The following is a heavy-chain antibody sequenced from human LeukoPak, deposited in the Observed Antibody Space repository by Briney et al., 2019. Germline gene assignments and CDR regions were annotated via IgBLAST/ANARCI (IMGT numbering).Heavy chain of an antibody. Sequence: GGSLRLSCAAPGFMFHDYAIHWVRQAPGKGLEWVSLVSGDGGSTFYADSVKGRFTISRDNTKNSLYLQMNSLRSDDTALYYCARESESSGWYDYWGQGTLVTVCS. CDR2: VSGDGGST. V-gene: IGHV3-43*02. J-gene: IGHJ4*02. D-gene: IGHD6-19*01. CDR1: GFMFHDYA. CDR3: ARESESSGWYDY.